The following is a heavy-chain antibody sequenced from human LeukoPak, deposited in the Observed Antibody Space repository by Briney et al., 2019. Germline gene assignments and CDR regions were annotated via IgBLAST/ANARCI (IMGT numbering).Heavy chain of an antibody. Sequence: SETLSLTCAVYGGSFSGYYWSWVRQPPGKGLEWIGSIYYSGNTYYDPSLNSRVTISVDTSKNQFSLNLNSVTAADTAVYYCARDRLGPYITMVRGVSYYYYYGMDVWGQGTTVTVSS. J-gene: IGHJ6*02. CDR3: ARDRLGPYITMVRGVSYYYYYGMDV. CDR1: GGSFSGYY. D-gene: IGHD3-10*01. V-gene: IGHV4-34*01. CDR2: IYYSGNT.